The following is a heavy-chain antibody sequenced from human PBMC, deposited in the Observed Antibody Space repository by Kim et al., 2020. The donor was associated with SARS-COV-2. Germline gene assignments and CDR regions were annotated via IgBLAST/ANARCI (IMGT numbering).Heavy chain of an antibody. CDR1: GFTFDDYG. CDR3: ARGVHYYDSSGYYSQGDAFDI. CDR2: INWNGGST. D-gene: IGHD3-22*01. V-gene: IGHV3-20*01. Sequence: GGSLRLSCAASGFTFDDYGMSWVRQAPGKGLEWVSGINWNGGSTGYADSVKGRFTISRDNAKNSLYLQMNSLRAEDTALYHCARGVHYYDSSGYYSQGDAFDIWGQGTMVTVSS. J-gene: IGHJ3*02.